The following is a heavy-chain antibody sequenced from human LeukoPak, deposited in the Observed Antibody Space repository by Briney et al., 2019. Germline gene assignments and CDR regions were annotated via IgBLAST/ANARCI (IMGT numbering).Heavy chain of an antibody. CDR1: GYTFTSYD. Sequence: ASVKVSCKASGYTFTSYDINWVRQATGQGLEWMGWMNPNSGNTGYAQKFQGRVTITRNTSISTAYMELSSLRSEDTAVYYCARDRYYYDSSGYYPDAFDIWGQGTMVTVSS. D-gene: IGHD3-22*01. V-gene: IGHV1-8*03. CDR3: ARDRYYYDSSGYYPDAFDI. CDR2: MNPNSGNT. J-gene: IGHJ3*02.